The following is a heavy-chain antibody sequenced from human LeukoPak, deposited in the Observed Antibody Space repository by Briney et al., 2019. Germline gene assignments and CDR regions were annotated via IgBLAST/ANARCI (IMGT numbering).Heavy chain of an antibody. Sequence: ASVKVSCKASGYTFTGYYKHWVRQAPGQGLEWMGWINPNSGGTNYAQKFQGRVTMTRDTSISTAYMELSRLRSDDTAVYYCARSLSIAARPFDYWGQGTLVTVSS. J-gene: IGHJ4*02. V-gene: IGHV1-2*02. CDR1: GYTFTGYY. CDR3: ARSLSIAARPFDY. D-gene: IGHD6-6*01. CDR2: INPNSGGT.